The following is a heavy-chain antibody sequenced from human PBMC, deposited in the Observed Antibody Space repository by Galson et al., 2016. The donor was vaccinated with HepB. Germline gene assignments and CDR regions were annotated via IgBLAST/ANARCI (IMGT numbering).Heavy chain of an antibody. CDR1: GFIFSDYA. CDR3: AKDRERLQFIFQAFGVFDY. V-gene: IGHV3-64D*06. CDR2: ITKDGGGT. Sequence: SLRLSCAASGFIFSDYAIHWVRQAPGKGVEYVSVITKDGGGTYYADSVKDRFTISRDNSKNSVYLQMTSLRTEDTAVYYCAKDRERLQFIFQAFGVFDYWGQGTLVTVSS. D-gene: IGHD5-24*01. J-gene: IGHJ4*02.